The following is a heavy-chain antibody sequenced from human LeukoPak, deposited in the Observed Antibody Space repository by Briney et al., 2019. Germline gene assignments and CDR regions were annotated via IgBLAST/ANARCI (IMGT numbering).Heavy chain of an antibody. J-gene: IGHJ4*02. V-gene: IGHV1-8*01. D-gene: IGHD3-22*01. Sequence: GASVKVSCKASGYTFTSYDINWVRQATAQGLEWMGWMNPNSGNTGYAQKFQGRVTMTRNTSIRPAYMELSSLRSEDTAVYYCARGLNRRSYYDSSGYYVGVDYWGQGTLVTVSS. CDR1: GYTFTSYD. CDR3: ARGLNRRSYYDSSGYYVGVDY. CDR2: MNPNSGNT.